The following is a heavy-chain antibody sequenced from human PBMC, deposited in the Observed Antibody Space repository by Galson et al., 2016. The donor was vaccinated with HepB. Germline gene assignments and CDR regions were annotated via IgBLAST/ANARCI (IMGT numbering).Heavy chain of an antibody. J-gene: IGHJ4*02. D-gene: IGHD2-2*01. CDR2: INTDNGNT. V-gene: IGHV1-3*04. CDR1: GYSFTGYA. CDR3: ARDRPGGFDY. Sequence: SVKVSCKASGYSFTGYAMHWVRQAPGQRLEWMGWINTDNGNTKYSQKLQGRVSMTTDTSTSTAYMELRSLRSDDTAVYYCARDRPGGFDYWGQGTLVTVSS.